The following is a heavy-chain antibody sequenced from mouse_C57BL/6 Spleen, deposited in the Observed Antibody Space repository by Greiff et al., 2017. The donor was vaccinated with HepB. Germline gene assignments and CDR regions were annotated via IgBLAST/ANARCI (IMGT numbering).Heavy chain of an antibody. CDR1: GYAFSSSW. CDR3: ARRYDYEGDY. J-gene: IGHJ4*01. V-gene: IGHV1-82*01. D-gene: IGHD2-4*01. Sequence: VQLQQSGPELVKPGASVKISCKASGYAFSSSWMNWVKQRPGKGLEWIGRIYPGDGDTNYNGKFKGKATLTADKSSSTAYMQLSSLTSEDSAVYFCARRYDYEGDYWGQGTSVTVSS. CDR2: IYPGDGDT.